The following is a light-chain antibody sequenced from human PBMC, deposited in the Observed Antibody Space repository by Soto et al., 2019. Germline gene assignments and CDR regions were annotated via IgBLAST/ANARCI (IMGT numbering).Light chain of an antibody. J-gene: IGKJ3*01. Sequence: IEMNQTPPSLSASVVDRVTVNCRAGQSISRYLNLYQQRPGKAPKLLIYSASTLQTGVPSRFSGSGSGTDFTLTISSLQPEDFATYYCQQSYNGPFTFGPGTKVDI. CDR3: QQSYNGPFT. CDR2: SAS. V-gene: IGKV1-39*01. CDR1: QSISRY.